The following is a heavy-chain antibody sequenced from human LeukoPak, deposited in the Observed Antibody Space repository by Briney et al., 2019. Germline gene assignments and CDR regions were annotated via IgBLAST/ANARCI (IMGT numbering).Heavy chain of an antibody. Sequence: PGGSLRLSCEASGFTFSSYGMHWVPQAPGTGLEYVSGISNKGGRTYYADSVKGRFTISRDNSKNTLHLQMSSLRADDTAVYYCVKSGTWADFDSWGQGTLVTVSS. D-gene: IGHD1-26*01. CDR2: ISNKGGRT. CDR3: VKSGTWADFDS. J-gene: IGHJ4*02. V-gene: IGHV3-64D*09. CDR1: GFTFSSYG.